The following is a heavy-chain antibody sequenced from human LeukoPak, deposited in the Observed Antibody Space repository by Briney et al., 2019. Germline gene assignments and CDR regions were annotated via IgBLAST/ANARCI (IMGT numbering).Heavy chain of an antibody. D-gene: IGHD2-15*01. CDR1: GFTFFSCG. Sequence: GGSLRLSCAASGFTFFSCGMHWVRQAPGKGLEWVAVISHDGSKIHYGNSVKGRFTISRDNSKSTLYLQMNSLKPEDTAVYYCAKDPYRVVVATGNYLDPWGQGTLVTVSS. CDR3: AKDPYRVVVATGNYLDP. V-gene: IGHV3-30*18. CDR2: ISHDGSKI. J-gene: IGHJ5*02.